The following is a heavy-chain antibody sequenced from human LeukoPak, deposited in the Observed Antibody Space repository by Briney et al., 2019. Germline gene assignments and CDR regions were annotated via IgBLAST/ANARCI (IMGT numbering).Heavy chain of an antibody. CDR3: ATPPPRRWDGSGVSY. J-gene: IGHJ4*02. Sequence: GGSLRPSCAAPGFTFSSYAMSWVRQAPGKGLEWVSAISGSGGSTYYADSVKGRFTISRDNSKNTLYLQMNSLRAEDTAVYYCATPPPRRWDGSGVSYWGQGTLVTVSS. CDR2: ISGSGGST. CDR1: GFTFSSYA. V-gene: IGHV3-23*01. D-gene: IGHD3-10*01.